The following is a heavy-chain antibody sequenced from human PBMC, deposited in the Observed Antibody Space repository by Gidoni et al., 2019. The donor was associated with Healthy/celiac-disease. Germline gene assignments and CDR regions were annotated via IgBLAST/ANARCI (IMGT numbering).Heavy chain of an antibody. CDR2: ISWNSGSI. J-gene: IGHJ6*02. CDR3: AKDVSGGANYYYYGMDV. CDR1: GFTFDDYA. Sequence: EVQLVESGGGLVQPGRSLRLSCAASGFTFDDYAMHWVRQAPGKGLEWVSGISWNSGSIGYADSVKGRFTISRDNAKNSLYLQMNSLRAEDTALYYCAKDVSGGANYYYYGMDVWGQGTTVTVSS. V-gene: IGHV3-9*01. D-gene: IGHD3-3*01.